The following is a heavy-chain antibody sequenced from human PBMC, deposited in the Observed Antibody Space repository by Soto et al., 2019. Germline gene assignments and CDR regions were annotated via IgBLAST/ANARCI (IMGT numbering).Heavy chain of an antibody. Sequence: GGSLRLSCAASGFTFSSYSMNWVRQAPGKGLEWVSSISSSSSYIYYADSVKGRFTISRDNAKNSLYLQMNSLRAEDTAVYYCARDYSNYGDYYYYGMDVWGQGTTVTVSS. CDR1: GFTFSSYS. V-gene: IGHV3-21*01. CDR2: ISSSSSYI. CDR3: ARDYSNYGDYYYYGMDV. J-gene: IGHJ6*02. D-gene: IGHD4-4*01.